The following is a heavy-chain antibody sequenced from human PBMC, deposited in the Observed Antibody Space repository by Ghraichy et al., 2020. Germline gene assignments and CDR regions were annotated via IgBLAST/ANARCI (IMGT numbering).Heavy chain of an antibody. V-gene: IGHV1-69*13. Sequence: SVKVSCKASGGTFSSYAISWVRQAPGQGLEWMGGIIPIFGTANYAQKFQGRVTITADESTSTAYMELSSLRSEDTAVYYCARGGSNYWYFDLWGRGTLVTVSS. CDR1: GGTFSSYA. CDR2: IIPIFGTA. CDR3: ARGGSNYWYFDL. J-gene: IGHJ2*01. D-gene: IGHD6-13*01.